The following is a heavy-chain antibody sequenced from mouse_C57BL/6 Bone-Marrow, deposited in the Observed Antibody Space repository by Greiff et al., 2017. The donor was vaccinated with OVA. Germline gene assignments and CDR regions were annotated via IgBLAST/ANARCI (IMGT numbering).Heavy chain of an antibody. V-gene: IGHV1-80*01. CDR3: ARSPSNCYFDY. Sequence: QVHVKQSGAELVKPGASVKISCKASGYAFSSYWMNWVKQRPGKGLEWIGQIYPGDGDTNYNGKFKGKATLTADKSSSTAYMQLSSLTSEDSAVYFCARSPSNCYFDYWGQGTTLTVSS. CDR2: IYPGDGDT. J-gene: IGHJ2*01. D-gene: IGHD2-5*01. CDR1: GYAFSSYW.